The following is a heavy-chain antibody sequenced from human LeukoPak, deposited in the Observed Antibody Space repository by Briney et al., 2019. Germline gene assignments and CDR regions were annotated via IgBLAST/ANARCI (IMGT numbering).Heavy chain of an antibody. J-gene: IGHJ2*01. CDR2: INHSGST. Sequence: SETLSLACAVYGGSFSGYYWSWIRQPPGKGLEWIGEINHSGSTNYNPSLKSRVTMSVDTSKNQFSLKLSSVTAADTAVYYCARDLRYWYFDLWGRGTLVTVSS. D-gene: IGHD4-17*01. V-gene: IGHV4-34*01. CDR1: GGSFSGYY. CDR3: ARDLRYWYFDL.